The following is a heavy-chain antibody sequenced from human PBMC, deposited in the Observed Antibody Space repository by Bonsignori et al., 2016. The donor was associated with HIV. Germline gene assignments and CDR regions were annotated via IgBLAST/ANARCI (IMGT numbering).Heavy chain of an antibody. J-gene: IGHJ4*02. CDR1: GFTFSRYW. D-gene: IGHD3-3*01. CDR2: IKQDGSEK. V-gene: IGHV3-7*03. CDR3: ASGYDFWSGYSTFDY. Sequence: GGSLRLSCAASGFTFSRYWMSWVRQAPGKGLEWVANIKQDGSEKYYVDSVKGRFTISRDNAKNSLYLQMNSLRAEDTAVYYCASGYDFWSGYSTFDYWGQGTLVTVSS.